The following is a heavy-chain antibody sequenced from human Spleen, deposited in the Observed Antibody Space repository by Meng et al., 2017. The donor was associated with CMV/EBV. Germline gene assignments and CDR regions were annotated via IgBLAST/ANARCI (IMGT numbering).Heavy chain of an antibody. D-gene: IGHD2-2*01. Sequence: GESLKISCAASGFTVSNNYMSWVRQAPGKGLEWVSGISWNSGRIGYADSVKGRFTISRDDAKNSLYLQMNSLRAEDTALYHCAREGCSSTSCQGAFDIWGQGTMVTVSS. J-gene: IGHJ3*02. CDR3: AREGCSSTSCQGAFDI. CDR1: GFTVSNNY. V-gene: IGHV3-20*01. CDR2: ISWNSGRI.